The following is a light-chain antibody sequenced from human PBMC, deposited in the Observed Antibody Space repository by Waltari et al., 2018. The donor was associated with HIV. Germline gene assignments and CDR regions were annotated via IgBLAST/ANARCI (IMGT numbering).Light chain of an antibody. V-gene: IGLV2-14*01. CDR1: RHDVGGYIY. J-gene: IGLJ3*02. CDR2: DVS. Sequence: QSALTQPASVSGSPGQSLTISCTGTRHDVGGYIYLSWYQQHPGKAPKLIIYDVSNRPSGVSNRFSGSKSGNTASLTISGLQAEDEADYYCSSYTSSSTPWVFGGGTKLTVL. CDR3: SSYTSSSTPWV.